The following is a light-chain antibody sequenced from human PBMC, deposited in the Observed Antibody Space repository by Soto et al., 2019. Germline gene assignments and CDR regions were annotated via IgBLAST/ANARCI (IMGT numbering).Light chain of an antibody. CDR1: QSVLSSSNNKNY. CDR2: WAS. Sequence: DIVMTQSPDSLAVSLGERATINCKSSQSVLSSSNNKNYLAWYQQKPGQPPKLLIYWASTRESGVPDRFSGSGSGTDFSLTISSLQAEDVAVYYCQQYYSTPWTFGQGTKGEIK. CDR3: QQYYSTPWT. J-gene: IGKJ1*01. V-gene: IGKV4-1*01.